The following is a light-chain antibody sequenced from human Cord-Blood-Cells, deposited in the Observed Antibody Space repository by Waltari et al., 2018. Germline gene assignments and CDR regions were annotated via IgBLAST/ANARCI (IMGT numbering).Light chain of an antibody. CDR3: QQYNSYS. V-gene: IGKV1-5*01. J-gene: IGKJ3*01. CDR2: DAS. CDR1: QSISSW. Sequence: DIQMTQYPSTLSASVGDRVTITCRASQSISSWLVWYQQKPGKAPKLLIYDASSLESGVPSRFSGSGSGTEFTLTISSLQPDDFATYYCQQYNSYSFGPGTKVEIK.